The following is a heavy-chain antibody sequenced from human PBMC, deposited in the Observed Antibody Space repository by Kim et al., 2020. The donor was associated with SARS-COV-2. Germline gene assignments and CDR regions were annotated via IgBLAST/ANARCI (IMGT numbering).Heavy chain of an antibody. J-gene: IGHJ5*02. CDR2: IYYSGST. CDR3: ARGLFVVVTASLSFDP. CDR1: GGSISSYY. Sequence: SETLSLTCTVSGGSISSYYWSWIRQPPGKGLEWIGYIYYSGSTNYNPSLKSRVTISVDTSKNQFSLKLSSVTAADTAVYYCARGLFVVVTASLSFDPWGQGTLVTISS. V-gene: IGHV4-59*01. D-gene: IGHD2-21*02.